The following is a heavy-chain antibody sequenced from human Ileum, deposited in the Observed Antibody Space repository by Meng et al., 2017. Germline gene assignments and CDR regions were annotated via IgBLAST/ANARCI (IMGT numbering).Heavy chain of an antibody. CDR1: GDSINRGDHY. J-gene: IGHJ4*02. CDR3: AKATYLGSGYYFDY. Sequence: QVQLQESGPGLVEPSGTLSLTCAVSGDSINRGDHYWTWIRQPPGKGPEWMGYIYSSGRTYYTPSLKGRLTISADTSQSTFSLKLNSVTATDTAVYFCAKATYLGSGYYFDYWGQGALVTVSS. D-gene: IGHD3-10*01. V-gene: IGHV4-30-4*01. CDR2: IYSSGRT.